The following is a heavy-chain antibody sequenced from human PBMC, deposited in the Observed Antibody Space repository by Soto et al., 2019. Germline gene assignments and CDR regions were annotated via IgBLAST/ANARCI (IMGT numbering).Heavy chain of an antibody. CDR2: ISGSGGST. CDR3: AKDGVYYYDRSGYYPSGYGY. D-gene: IGHD3-22*01. Sequence: PGGSLRLSCASSGFTFSSYAMSLVRQAPGKGLEWVSAISGSGGSTYYADSVKGRFTISRDNSKNTQYRPMNSLRAHDTAVYYCAKDGVYYYDRSGYYPSGYGYWGQGTLATVSS. CDR1: GFTFSSYA. V-gene: IGHV3-23*01. J-gene: IGHJ1*01.